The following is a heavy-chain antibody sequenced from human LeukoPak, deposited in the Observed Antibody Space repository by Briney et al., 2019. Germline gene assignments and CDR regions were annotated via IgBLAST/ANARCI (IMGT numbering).Heavy chain of an antibody. V-gene: IGHV4-30-2*01. D-gene: IGHD3-22*01. J-gene: IGHJ6*02. CDR1: GGSISSGGYS. CDR3: ARDDRYRYYYGMDV. CDR2: IYHSGST. Sequence: SETLSLTCAVSGGSISSGGYSWSWIRQPPGKGLEWIGYIYHSGSTYYNPSLKSRVTISVDRSKNQFSLKLSSVTAADTAVYYCARDDRYRYYYGMDVWGQGTTVTVSS.